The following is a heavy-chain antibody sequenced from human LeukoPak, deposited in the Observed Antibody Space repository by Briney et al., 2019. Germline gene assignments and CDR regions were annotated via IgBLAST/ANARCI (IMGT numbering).Heavy chain of an antibody. CDR2: LYSSGTT. D-gene: IGHD1-1*01. V-gene: IGHV4-39*01. CDR3: ARQLSGTTMAHYFDH. CDR1: GASISSGRNY. J-gene: IGHJ4*02. Sequence: PSETLSLTCTVSGASISSGRNYWGWIRQSPGKGLEWIASLYSSGTTHYNPSLQSRVSVSVDTSKNQFSVRLNSLTAADTAVYYCARQLSGTTMAHYFDHWGQGTVVTGSP.